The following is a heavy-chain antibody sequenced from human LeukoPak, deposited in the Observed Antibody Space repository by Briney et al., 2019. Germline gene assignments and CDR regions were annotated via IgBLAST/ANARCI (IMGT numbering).Heavy chain of an antibody. J-gene: IGHJ5*02. CDR1: GYTFTSYG. D-gene: IGHD6-13*01. V-gene: IGHV1-18*01. Sequence: ASVKVSCKASGYTFTSYGISWVRQAPGQGLEWMGWISAYNGNTNYAQKLQGRVTMTTDTSTSTAYMELRSLRSDDTAVYYCAKEVAGASSSWYNWFDPWGQGTLVTVSS. CDR2: ISAYNGNT. CDR3: AKEVAGASSSWYNWFDP.